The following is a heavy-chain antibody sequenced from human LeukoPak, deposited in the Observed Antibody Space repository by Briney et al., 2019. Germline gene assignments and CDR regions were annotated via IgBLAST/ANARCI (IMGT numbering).Heavy chain of an antibody. Sequence: PSETLSLTCAVSGVSISSGGYSWSWIRQPPGKGLEWIGYIYHSGSTYYNPSLKSRVTISVDRSKNQFSLKLSSVTAADTAVYYCARGRIVVPGAFDIWGQGTMVTVSS. J-gene: IGHJ3*02. D-gene: IGHD2-21*01. CDR3: ARGRIVVPGAFDI. V-gene: IGHV4-30-2*01. CDR1: GVSISSGGYS. CDR2: IYHSGST.